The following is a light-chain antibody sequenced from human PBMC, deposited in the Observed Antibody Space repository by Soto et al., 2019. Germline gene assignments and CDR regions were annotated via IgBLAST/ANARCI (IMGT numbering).Light chain of an antibody. CDR3: QQYNNWPPWT. CDR1: QSVSSN. J-gene: IGKJ1*01. V-gene: IGKV3-15*01. CDR2: GAY. Sequence: EIVMTQSPATLSVSPGERATLSCRASQSVSSNLAWYQQKPGQAPRLLIYGAYTRATGIPARSSGWGSGTEFTLTVSSLPSEDFAVYYCQQYNNWPPWTFDQGTKVEIK.